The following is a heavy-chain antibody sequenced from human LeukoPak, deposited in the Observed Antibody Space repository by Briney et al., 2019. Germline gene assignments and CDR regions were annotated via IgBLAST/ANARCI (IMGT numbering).Heavy chain of an antibody. V-gene: IGHV4-39*07. D-gene: IGHD3-22*01. CDR2: INHSGST. Sequence: SETLSLTCSVSGGSISSSSYYWGWICEPPGKGLEWIGEINHSGSTNYNPSLKSRVTISVDTSKNQFSLKLSSVTAADTAVYYCARGRVSRSLAMIKPPKNWFDPWGQGTLVTVSS. CDR3: ARGRVSRSLAMIKPPKNWFDP. J-gene: IGHJ5*02. CDR1: GGSISSSSYY.